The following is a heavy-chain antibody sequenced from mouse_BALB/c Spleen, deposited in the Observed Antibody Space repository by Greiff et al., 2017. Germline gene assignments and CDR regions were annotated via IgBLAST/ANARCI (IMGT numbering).Heavy chain of an antibody. V-gene: IGHV1-69*01. Sequence: QVHVKQPGAELVMPGASVKMSCKASGYTFTDYWMHWVKQRPGQGLEWIGAIDTSDSYTSYNQKFKGKATLTVDESSSTAYMQLSSLTSEDSAVYYCASGGNYDLAWFAYWGQGTLVTVSA. CDR2: IDTSDSYT. CDR1: GYTFTDYW. D-gene: IGHD2-1*01. CDR3: ASGGNYDLAWFAY. J-gene: IGHJ3*01.